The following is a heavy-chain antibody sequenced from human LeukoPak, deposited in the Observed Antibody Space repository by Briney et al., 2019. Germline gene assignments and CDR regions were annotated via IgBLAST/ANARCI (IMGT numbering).Heavy chain of an antibody. V-gene: IGHV1-3*01. Sequence: ASVKVSCKASGYTFTSYGISWVRQAPGQRLEWMGWINAGNGNTKYSQKFRGRVTITRDTSASTAYMELSSLRSEDTAVYYCASVSTPAMINAFDIWGQGTMVTVSS. CDR3: ASVSTPAMINAFDI. J-gene: IGHJ3*02. CDR2: INAGNGNT. CDR1: GYTFTSYG. D-gene: IGHD2-2*01.